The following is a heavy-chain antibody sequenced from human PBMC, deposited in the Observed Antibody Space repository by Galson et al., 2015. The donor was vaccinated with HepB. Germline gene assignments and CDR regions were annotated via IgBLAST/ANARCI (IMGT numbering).Heavy chain of an antibody. J-gene: IGHJ6*02. CDR3: ASQTRFFNCGMDV. CDR2: IIPIFGTA. Sequence: SVKVSCKASGGTFSSYAISWVRQAPGQGLEWMGGIIPIFGTANYAQKFQGRVTITADESTSTAYMELSSLRSEDTAVYYCASQTRFFNCGMDVWGQGTTVTVSS. V-gene: IGHV1-69*13. D-gene: IGHD3-3*01. CDR1: GGTFSSYA.